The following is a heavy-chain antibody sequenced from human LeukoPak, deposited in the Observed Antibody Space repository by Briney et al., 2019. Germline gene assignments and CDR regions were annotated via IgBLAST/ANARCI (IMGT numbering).Heavy chain of an antibody. CDR3: GRLRSLDQ. CDR2: ISSSSTFI. Sequence: SGGSLRLSCAASGFTFSSYSMNWVRQAPGKGLEWVSSISSSSTFISYADSVKGRFTMSRDNAKKSLYLHMSSLRVEDTAVYFCGRLRSLDQWGQGTLVTVSS. V-gene: IGHV3-21*01. J-gene: IGHJ4*02. D-gene: IGHD5-24*01. CDR1: GFTFSSYS.